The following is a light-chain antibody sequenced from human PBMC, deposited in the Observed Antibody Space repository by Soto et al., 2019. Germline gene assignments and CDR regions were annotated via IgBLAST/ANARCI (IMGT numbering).Light chain of an antibody. CDR1: QSLIHSDGDTY. CDR2: KVS. Sequence: DVVMTQSPLSLPVTLGQPASISCRSSQSLIHSDGDTYLNWFQQKPVQSPRRIIYKVSDRDSGDTDRFPGSGSGTDFALKISSGEAEDVGVYYCMQGKHWPWTFGQGTEVQIK. CDR3: MQGKHWPWT. J-gene: IGKJ1*01. V-gene: IGKV2-30*02.